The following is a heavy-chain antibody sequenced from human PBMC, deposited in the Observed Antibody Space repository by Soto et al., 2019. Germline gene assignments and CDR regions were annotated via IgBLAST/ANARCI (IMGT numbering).Heavy chain of an antibody. CDR2: IYYSGGT. CDR1: GASIITSYY. V-gene: IGHV4-39*01. CDR3: ARHDWARFYGMDV. J-gene: IGHJ6*02. Sequence: SETLSLTCSVSGASIITSYYWAWIRQPPGKGLEWIGSIYYSGGTYYNPSLKSRVTIFVDTSKSQFSLMLASVTAADTAVYYCARHDWARFYGMDVXGQGTKVTVS. D-gene: IGHD2-21*01.